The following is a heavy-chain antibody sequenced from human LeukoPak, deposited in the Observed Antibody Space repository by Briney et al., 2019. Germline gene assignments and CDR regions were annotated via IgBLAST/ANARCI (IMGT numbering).Heavy chain of an antibody. CDR1: GFTVSSNY. Sequence: GGSLRLSCAASGFTVSSNYMSWVRQAPGKGLEWVSVIYSGGSTYYADSVKGRFTISRDNSKNTLYLQMNSLRAEDTAVYYCARDLRIDAFDIWGLGTMVTVSS. J-gene: IGHJ3*02. CDR2: IYSGGST. CDR3: ARDLRIDAFDI. V-gene: IGHV3-53*01.